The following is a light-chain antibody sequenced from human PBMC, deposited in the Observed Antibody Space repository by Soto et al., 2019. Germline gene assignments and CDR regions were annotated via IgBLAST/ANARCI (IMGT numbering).Light chain of an antibody. J-gene: IGKJ1*01. V-gene: IGKV1-5*03. CDR3: QQYNDNWT. Sequence: DIQMTQSPSTLSASVGDRVTITCRASQSISSWLAWYQQKPGTAPNLLIYKASTLQSGVPSRFSGSGSGTEFNITISSLQPDDSETYYCQQYNDNWTFGQGTKVEIK. CDR1: QSISSW. CDR2: KAS.